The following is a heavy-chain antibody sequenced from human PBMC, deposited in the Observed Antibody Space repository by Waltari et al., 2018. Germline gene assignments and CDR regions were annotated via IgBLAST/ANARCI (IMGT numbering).Heavy chain of an antibody. J-gene: IGHJ3*02. Sequence: QLQLQESGPGLVKPSETLSLTCTVSGGSISSSSYYWGWIRQPPGKGLEWIGSIYYSGSTYYHPSLKSRVTISVDTSKNQFSLKLSSVTAADTAVYYCARGRGAAAGTEDAFDIWGQGTMVTVSS. CDR1: GGSISSSSYY. CDR2: IYYSGST. CDR3: ARGRGAAAGTEDAFDI. V-gene: IGHV4-39*07. D-gene: IGHD6-13*01.